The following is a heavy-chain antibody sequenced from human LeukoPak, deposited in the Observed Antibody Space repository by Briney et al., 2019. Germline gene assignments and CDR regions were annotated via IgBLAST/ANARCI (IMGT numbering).Heavy chain of an antibody. CDR2: IRSKAYGGTT. Sequence: GRSLRLSCTASGFTFGDYAVSWVRQAPGKGLEWVGFIRSKAYGGTTEYAASVKGRFTISRDDSKSIAYLQMNSLKTEDTAVYYCTRDSEQWLASNYYYYYGMDVWGKGTTVTVSS. V-gene: IGHV3-49*04. CDR1: GFTFGDYA. D-gene: IGHD6-19*01. CDR3: TRDSEQWLASNYYYYYGMDV. J-gene: IGHJ6*04.